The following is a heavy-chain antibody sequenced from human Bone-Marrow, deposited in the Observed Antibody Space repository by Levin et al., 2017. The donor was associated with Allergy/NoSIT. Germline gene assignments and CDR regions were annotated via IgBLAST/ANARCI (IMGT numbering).Heavy chain of an antibody. CDR2: IYHSGST. CDR1: GGSISSRNW. D-gene: IGHD2-8*01. J-gene: IGHJ4*02. V-gene: IGHV4-4*02. CDR3: GRVDPVTQPVHCDD. Sequence: SETLSLTCAVSGGSISSRNWWSWVRQPPGKGLEWIAEIYHSGSTNYNPSLKSRVTISVDKSKNQFSLKLSSVTAADTAVYYCGRVDPVTQPVHCDDWGQGTLVTVSS.